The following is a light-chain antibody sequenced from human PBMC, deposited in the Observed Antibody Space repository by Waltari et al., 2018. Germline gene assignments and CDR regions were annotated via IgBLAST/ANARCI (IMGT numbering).Light chain of an antibody. CDR1: SEHSSNI. J-gene: IGLJ3*02. V-gene: IGLV4-69*01. CDR2: VNSDGSH. Sequence: QLVLTQSPSASASLGASVKLTCTLSSEHSSNIIAWHQQQPEKGPRSLMKVNSDGSHSKGDEIPDRFSGSSAGAERYLTISSHQSEDEADYYCQTGGHGTWVFGGGTKLTVL. CDR3: QTGGHGTWV.